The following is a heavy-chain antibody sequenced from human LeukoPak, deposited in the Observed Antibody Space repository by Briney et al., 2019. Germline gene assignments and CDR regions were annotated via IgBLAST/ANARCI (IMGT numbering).Heavy chain of an antibody. CDR2: INHSGST. CDR3: ARADDILTGYGNWFDP. D-gene: IGHD3-9*01. Sequence: SETPSLTCAVYGGSFSGYYWSWIRQPPGKGLEWIGEINHSGSTNYNPSLKSRVTISVDTSKNQFSLKLSSVTAADTAVYYCARADDILTGYGNWFDPWGQGTLVTVSS. J-gene: IGHJ5*02. CDR1: GGSFSGYY. V-gene: IGHV4-34*01.